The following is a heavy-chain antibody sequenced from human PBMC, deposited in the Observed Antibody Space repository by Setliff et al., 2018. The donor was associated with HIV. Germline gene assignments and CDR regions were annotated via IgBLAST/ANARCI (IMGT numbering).Heavy chain of an antibody. CDR1: GGSINNPNFY. V-gene: IGHV4-39*01. CDR3: ADTDYTSSWSPDAFHI. D-gene: IGHD6-13*01. Sequence: ETLSLTCTVSGGSINNPNFYWGWIRQSPGKGLEWIGNVYHTGTTYHKPSLRSRVTMSVDTSKNQFSLNLSSVTAADTALYYCADTDYTSSWSPDAFHIWGQGTMVTV. J-gene: IGHJ3*02. CDR2: VYHTGTT.